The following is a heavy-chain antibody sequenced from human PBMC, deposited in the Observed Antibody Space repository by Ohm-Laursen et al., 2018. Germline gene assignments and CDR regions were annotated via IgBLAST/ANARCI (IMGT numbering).Heavy chain of an antibody. CDR3: ATWYYYDSSGYYPFW. CDR2: ISGSGGST. CDR1: GFTVSSNS. J-gene: IGHJ4*02. Sequence: GSLRLSCTASGFTVSSNSMTWVRQAPGKGLEWVSAISGSGGSTYYADSVKGRFTISRDNSKNTLYLQMNSLRAEDTAVYYCATWYYYDSSGYYPFWWGQGTLVTVSS. D-gene: IGHD3-22*01. V-gene: IGHV3-23*01.